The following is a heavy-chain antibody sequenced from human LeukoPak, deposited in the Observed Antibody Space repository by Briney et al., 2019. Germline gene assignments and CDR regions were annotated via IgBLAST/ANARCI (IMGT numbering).Heavy chain of an antibody. Sequence: ASVKVSCKASGYTFTSYYMHWVRQAPGQGLEWMGIINPSGGSTSYAQKFQGRVTMTRDTSISTAYMELSRLRSDDTAVYYCARAGIPPDAFDIWGQGTMVTVSS. CDR2: INPSGGST. J-gene: IGHJ3*02. V-gene: IGHV1-46*01. CDR1: GYTFTSYY. CDR3: ARAGIPPDAFDI.